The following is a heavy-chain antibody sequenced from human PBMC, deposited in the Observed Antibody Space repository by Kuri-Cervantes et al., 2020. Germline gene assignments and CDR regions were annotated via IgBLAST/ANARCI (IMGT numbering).Heavy chain of an antibody. CDR3: ARDEKGWPYYPDPGGAFNF. Sequence: GGTLRLTCAASGSFFSDYSKNWVRPAPGKGLQWVFSISSRSIYMYYADSLKGRFTIARDNAKNSLYLQMNSLRAEYTAMYYCARDEKGWPYYPDPGGAFNFWGQGTMVTVSS. CDR2: ISSRSIYM. CDR1: GSFFSDYS. V-gene: IGHV3-21*06. D-gene: IGHD3-10*01. J-gene: IGHJ3*01.